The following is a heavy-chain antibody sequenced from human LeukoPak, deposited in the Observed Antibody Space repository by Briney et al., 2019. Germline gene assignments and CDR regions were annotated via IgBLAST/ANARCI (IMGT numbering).Heavy chain of an antibody. V-gene: IGHV4-34*01. D-gene: IGHD6-6*01. CDR1: GGSFSGYY. CDR3: ARTGSSSSGSLGC. Sequence: SETLSLTCVVYGGSFSGYYWNWIRQPPGKGLEWIGEINHSGSTDYNPSLKSRVTISVDTSKNQFSLKLSSVTAADTAVYYCARTGSSSSGSLGCWGQATLVTVSS. CDR2: INHSGST. J-gene: IGHJ4*02.